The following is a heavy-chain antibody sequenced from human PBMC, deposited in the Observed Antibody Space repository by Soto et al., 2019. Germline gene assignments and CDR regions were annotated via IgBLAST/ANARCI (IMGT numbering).Heavy chain of an antibody. CDR3: ARAPTPKEFQFWALQREHWLDP. CDR1: GYTFTSYD. D-gene: IGHD3-16*01. CDR2: MNPNSGIT. Sequence: ASVKVSCKASGYTFTSYDINWVRQATGQGLEWMGWMNPNSGITDFAQKFQGRITMTGNTSISTAYMELSSLRSEDTAVYYCARAPTPKEFQFWALQREHWLDPWGQGTLVTVYS. V-gene: IGHV1-8*01. J-gene: IGHJ5*02.